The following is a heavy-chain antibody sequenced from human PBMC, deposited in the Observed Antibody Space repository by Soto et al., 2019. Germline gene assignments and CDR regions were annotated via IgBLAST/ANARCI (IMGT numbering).Heavy chain of an antibody. Sequence: GGSLRLSCAASGFTFSSYAMHWVRQAPGKGLEWVAVISCDGSNKYYADSVKGRFTISRDNSKNTLYLQMNSLRAEDTAVYYCARGHGAGTYYYYGMDVWGQGTTVTVSS. CDR2: ISCDGSNK. J-gene: IGHJ6*02. CDR1: GFTFSSYA. D-gene: IGHD6-19*01. CDR3: ARGHGAGTYYYYGMDV. V-gene: IGHV3-30-3*01.